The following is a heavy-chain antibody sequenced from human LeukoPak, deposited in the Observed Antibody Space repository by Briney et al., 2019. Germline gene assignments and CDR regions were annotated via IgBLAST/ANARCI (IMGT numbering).Heavy chain of an antibody. J-gene: IGHJ5*02. V-gene: IGHV3-64D*06. D-gene: IGHD6-19*01. Sequence: GGSLRLSCSASGFTFSSYAMRWVRPAPGRGLGYVSAISSNGGSTYYTDSVKGRFTNSRDNSKNTLYLQMSSLRAEDTAVYYCVKGIAVAPGGWFDPWGQRTLLTVSS. CDR3: VKGIAVAPGGWFDP. CDR1: GFTFSSYA. CDR2: ISSNGGST.